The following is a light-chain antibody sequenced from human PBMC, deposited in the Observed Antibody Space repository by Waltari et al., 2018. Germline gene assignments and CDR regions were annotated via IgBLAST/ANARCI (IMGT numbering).Light chain of an antibody. V-gene: IGKV1-39*01. J-gene: IGKJ1*01. CDR1: QSISTY. CDR2: AAS. Sequence: DIQMTQSPSSLSASVGDRVTITCRSSQSISTYLNWYQQKPGKAPHLLIYAASSLQTGVPSRFSGSGSGTDFTLTISSLQPEDFATYYCQQTYSTPQTFGQGTKVEIK. CDR3: QQTYSTPQT.